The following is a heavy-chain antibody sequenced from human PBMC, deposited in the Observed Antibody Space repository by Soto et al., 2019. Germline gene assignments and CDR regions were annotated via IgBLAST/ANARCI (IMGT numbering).Heavy chain of an antibody. D-gene: IGHD3-22*01. J-gene: IGHJ4*02. CDR1: GFTFSSYG. CDR3: ARCGYYYDSSGPFDY. Sequence: QVQLVESGGGVVQPGRSLRLSCAASGFTFSSYGMHWVRQAPGKGLEWVAVIWYDGSNKYYADSVKGRFTISRDNSKNTLYLQMNSLRADDTAVYYCARCGYYYDSSGPFDYWGQVTLFTVSA. V-gene: IGHV3-33*01. CDR2: IWYDGSNK.